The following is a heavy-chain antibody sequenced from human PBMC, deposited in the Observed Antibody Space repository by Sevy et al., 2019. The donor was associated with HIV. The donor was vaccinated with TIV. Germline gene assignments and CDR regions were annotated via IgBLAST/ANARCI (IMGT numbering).Heavy chain of an antibody. CDR1: GFTFSYYA. Sequence: GESLKISCSASGFTFSYYAMHWVRQAPGKGLQYVSGISSNGDSTDYADSVKGRFTISRDNSKNTLYLQMSSLRAEDTAVYYCLKDLLRPVVVPAASFDYWGQGTLVTVSS. CDR2: ISSNGDST. D-gene: IGHD2-2*01. J-gene: IGHJ4*02. CDR3: LKDLLRPVVVPAASFDY. V-gene: IGHV3-64D*06.